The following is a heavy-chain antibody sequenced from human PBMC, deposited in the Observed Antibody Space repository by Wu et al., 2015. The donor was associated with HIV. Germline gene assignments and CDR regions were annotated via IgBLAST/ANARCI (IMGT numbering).Heavy chain of an antibody. CDR3: ARGTGYNWNDEGAFDI. V-gene: IGHV1-8*01. CDR2: MNPNSGNT. J-gene: IGHJ3*02. Sequence: QVQLVQSGAEVKKPGASVKVSCKASGYTFTSYDINWVRQATGQGLEWMGWMNPNSGNTGYAQKFQGRVTMTRNTSISTAYMELSSLRSEDTAVYYCARGTGYNWNDEGAFDIWGQGTMVTVSS. D-gene: IGHD1-20*01. CDR1: GYTFTSYD.